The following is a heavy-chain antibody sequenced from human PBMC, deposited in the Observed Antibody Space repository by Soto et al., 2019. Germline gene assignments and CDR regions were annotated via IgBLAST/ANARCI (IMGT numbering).Heavy chain of an antibody. V-gene: IGHV2-26*01. CDR2: IFSNDEK. CDR1: GFSLSNARMG. Sequence: QVTLKESGPVLVNPTETLTLTCTVSGFSLSNARMGVSWIRQPPGKALEWLAHIFSNDEKSYSTSLKSRLTISKDTSKSQVVLTMTNMDPVDTATYYCARMTSFFGVVTSSAFDIWGQGTMVTVSS. D-gene: IGHD3-3*01. J-gene: IGHJ3*02. CDR3: ARMTSFFGVVTSSAFDI.